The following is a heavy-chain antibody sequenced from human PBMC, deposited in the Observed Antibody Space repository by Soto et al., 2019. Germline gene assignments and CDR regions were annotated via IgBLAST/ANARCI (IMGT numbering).Heavy chain of an antibody. CDR2: ISSYDNTI. CDR3: AGQYDPVPRSAFDI. Sequence: SLRLSCSASVFTFGDKYMSWIRQAPGKGLEWLSYISSYDNTIYYADSVKGRFTISRDNAKNSLYLQMNSLRAEDTAVYYCAGQYDPVPRSAFDIWGQGTLVTVSS. D-gene: IGHD3-16*01. CDR1: VFTFGDKY. V-gene: IGHV3-11*01. J-gene: IGHJ3*02.